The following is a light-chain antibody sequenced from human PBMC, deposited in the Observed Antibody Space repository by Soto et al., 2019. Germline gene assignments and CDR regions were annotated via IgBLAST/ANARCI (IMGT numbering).Light chain of an antibody. V-gene: IGKV3-15*01. CDR3: QQYNDWPLT. Sequence: EIVVTQSPATLSVSPGERVTLSCRASQSVSSSLAWYQQKPGQAPSLLIYGAFTRATGIPARFSGTGSGTEFTLTISSLQSEDFALYYCQQYNDWPLTFGQGTKVDI. CDR1: QSVSSS. J-gene: IGKJ1*01. CDR2: GAF.